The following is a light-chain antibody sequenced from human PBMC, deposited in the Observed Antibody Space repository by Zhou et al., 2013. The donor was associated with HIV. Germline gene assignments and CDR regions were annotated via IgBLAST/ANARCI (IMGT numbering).Light chain of an antibody. CDR3: QSFDSSLGAYV. J-gene: IGLJ1*01. Sequence: QSVMAQPPSVSGAPGQRVTISCTGSGSSIGAGFDVHWYQQLPGTAPRLLIYGNTNRSGVPDRFSGSKSGASASLAITGLQPEDEADYFCQSFDSSLGAYVFGSGTHVTVL. CDR2: GNT. V-gene: IGLV1-40*01. CDR1: GSSIGAGFD.